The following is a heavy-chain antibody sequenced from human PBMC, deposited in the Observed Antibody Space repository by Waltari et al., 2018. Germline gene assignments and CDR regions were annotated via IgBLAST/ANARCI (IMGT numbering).Heavy chain of an antibody. J-gene: IGHJ3*02. CDR2: IYHSGST. Sequence: QVQLQESGPGLVKPSETLSLTCAVSGYSLSSGYYWGWIRQPPGKGLEWIGSIYHSGSTYYNPSLKSRVTISVDTSKNQFSLKLSSVTAADTAVYYCATHLPRGAFDIWGQGTMVTVSS. CDR3: ATHLPRGAFDI. V-gene: IGHV4-38-2*01. CDR1: GYSLSSGYY.